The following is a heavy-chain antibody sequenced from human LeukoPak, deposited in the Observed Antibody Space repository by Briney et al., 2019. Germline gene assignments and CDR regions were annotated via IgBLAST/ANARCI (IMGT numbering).Heavy chain of an antibody. D-gene: IGHD2-2*01. J-gene: IGHJ4*02. Sequence: SSETLSLTCTVSGGSISSGGYYWSWIRQHPGKGLEWIGYIYYSGSTYYNPSLKSRVTISVGTSKNQFSLRLSSVTAADTAVYYCARVRGYCSSTTCYYDYWGQGTLVTVPS. CDR3: ARVRGYCSSTTCYYDY. CDR2: IYYSGST. CDR1: GGSISSGGYY. V-gene: IGHV4-31*03.